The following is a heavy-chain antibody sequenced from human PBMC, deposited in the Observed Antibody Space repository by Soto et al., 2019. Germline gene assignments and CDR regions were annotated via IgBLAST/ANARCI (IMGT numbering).Heavy chain of an antibody. D-gene: IGHD5-12*01. J-gene: IGHJ4*02. CDR3: AKDLGAGYSCYDDGYLFDY. CDR1: GFTFSSYA. V-gene: IGHV3-23*01. CDR2: ISGSGGST. Sequence: GGSLRLSCAASGFTFSSYAMSWVRQAPGKGLEWVSAISGSGGSTYYADSVKGRFTISRDNSKNTLYLQMNSLRAEDRAVYYCAKDLGAGYSCYDDGYLFDYWGQGTLVTVSS.